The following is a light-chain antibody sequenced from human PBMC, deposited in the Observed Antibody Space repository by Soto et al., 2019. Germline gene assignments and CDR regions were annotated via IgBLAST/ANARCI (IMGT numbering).Light chain of an antibody. Sequence: DIVMTQSPLSLPVTPGEPASISCRSSQSLLHSNGYNYLDWYLQKPGQSPQLLIYFGSNRASGVRDRFSGSGSGTDFTLKISRVEAEDVGVYYCMQSLQTLLTFGGGTKVEIK. J-gene: IGKJ4*01. CDR3: MQSLQTLLT. CDR2: FGS. V-gene: IGKV2-28*01. CDR1: QSLLHSNGYNY.